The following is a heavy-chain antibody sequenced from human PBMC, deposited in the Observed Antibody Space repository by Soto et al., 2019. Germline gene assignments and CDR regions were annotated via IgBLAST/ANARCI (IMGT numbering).Heavy chain of an antibody. V-gene: IGHV4-30-4*01. D-gene: IGHD2-8*01. Sequence: SETLSLTCTVSGGSISSGDYYWSWIRQPPGKGLEWIGYIYYSGSTYYNPSLKSRVTISVDTSKNQFSLKLSSVTAADTAVYYCARVKGSLIRGGALYYYYGMDVWGQGTTVTVSS. CDR2: IYYSGST. J-gene: IGHJ6*02. CDR3: ARVKGSLIRGGALYYYYGMDV. CDR1: GGSISSGDYY.